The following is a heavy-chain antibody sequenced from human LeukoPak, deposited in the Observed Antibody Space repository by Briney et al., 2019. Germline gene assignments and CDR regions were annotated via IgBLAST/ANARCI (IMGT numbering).Heavy chain of an antibody. J-gene: IGHJ4*02. D-gene: IGHD3-22*01. CDR2: INSDGSTT. V-gene: IGHV3-74*01. Sequence: GGSLRLSCAASGFTFSTSWMHWVRQAPGKGLVWVSRINSDGSTTTYADSVKGRFAISRDNSKNTLYLQMNSLRAEDTAVYYCARDPSTYYYDSSGVDYWGQGTLVTVSS. CDR3: ARDPSTYYYDSSGVDY. CDR1: GFTFSTSW.